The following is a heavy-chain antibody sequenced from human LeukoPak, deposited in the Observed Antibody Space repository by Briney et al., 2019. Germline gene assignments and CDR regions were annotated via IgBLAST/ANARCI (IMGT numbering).Heavy chain of an antibody. D-gene: IGHD3-22*01. J-gene: IGHJ1*01. Sequence: GGSLRLSCAASGLTFSTNWMHWVRQAPRKGLLWVSRIKSDGSTNYADSVKGRLTISRDNAKNTVSLQMNSLRPEDTGVYYCARAPSEIGGYYPEYFRHWGQGTLVTVSS. CDR2: IKSDGST. CDR1: GLTFSTNW. V-gene: IGHV3-74*01. CDR3: ARAPSEIGGYYPEYFRH.